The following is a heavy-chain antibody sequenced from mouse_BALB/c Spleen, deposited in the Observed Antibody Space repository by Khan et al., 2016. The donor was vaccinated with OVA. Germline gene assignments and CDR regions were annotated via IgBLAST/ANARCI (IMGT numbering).Heavy chain of an antibody. V-gene: IGHV1-63*02. CDR1: GYTFTNYW. CDR3: ARPYYYGSSYDTMDA. CDR2: IYPGSGNT. J-gene: IGHJ4*01. Sequence: VELVESGAELVRPGTSVKMSCKAAGYTFTNYWIGWVKQRPGHGLEWIGDIYPGSGNTNYNEKFKGKATLTAATSSSTAYMQLSSLTSEDSAIYYCARPYYYGSSYDTMDAWGQGTSVTVSS. D-gene: IGHD1-1*01.